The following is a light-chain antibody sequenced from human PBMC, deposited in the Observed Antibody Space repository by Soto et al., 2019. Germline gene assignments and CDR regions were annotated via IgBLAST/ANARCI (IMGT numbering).Light chain of an antibody. V-gene: IGKV3-11*01. CDR1: QSVSSY. Sequence: EIVLTESPATLSLSPAEIASLCCRASQSVSSYLAWYQQKPGQAPRLLIYDASSRATGIPARFSGSGSGTDFTLTISSLEPEDFAVYYCQQRSNWPWTFGQGTKVDIK. CDR2: DAS. J-gene: IGKJ1*01. CDR3: QQRSNWPWT.